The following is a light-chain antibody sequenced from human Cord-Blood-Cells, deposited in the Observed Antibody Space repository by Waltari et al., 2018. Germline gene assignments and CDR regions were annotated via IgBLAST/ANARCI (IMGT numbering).Light chain of an antibody. Sequence: SALTQTRSVSGSPGQSVTISCTGPSSDDGGYNYVYWYQEQPGKAPKLMSYEVSKRPSGVPGPFPGSNSGTTASLTISGLQAEDEADYYCCSYAGSYTLVFGGGTKLTVL. CDR3: CSYAGSYTLV. CDR2: EVS. V-gene: IGLV2-11*01. CDR1: SSDDGGYNY. J-gene: IGLJ2*01.